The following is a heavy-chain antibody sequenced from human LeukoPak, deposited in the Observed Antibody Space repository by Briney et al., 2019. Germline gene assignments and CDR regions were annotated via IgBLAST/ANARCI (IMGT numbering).Heavy chain of an antibody. CDR1: GGSISSGGYY. D-gene: IGHD1-1*01. CDR2: IYFSGST. Sequence: PSETLSLTCTVSGGSISSGGYYWGWIRQPPGKGLEWIGTIYFSGSTYYTPSLKSRVTISADTSKNQFSLRLSSVTAADTAVYYCASLIATGTTKGYFDLWGQGTLVTVSS. J-gene: IGHJ4*02. CDR3: ASLIATGTTKGYFDL. V-gene: IGHV4-39*01.